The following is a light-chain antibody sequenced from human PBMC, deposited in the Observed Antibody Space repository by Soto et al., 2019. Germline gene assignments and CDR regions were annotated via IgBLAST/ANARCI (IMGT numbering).Light chain of an antibody. Sequence: EIVLTQSPGTLSLSLGERATLSCRASQSVSSSYLDWYQQKPGQAPRLLIYGASSRATGIPDRFSGSRSGTDFTLTISRLEPEDFAVYYCQQYGSSPNTFGQGTKLEIK. J-gene: IGKJ2*01. CDR1: QSVSSSY. CDR2: GAS. V-gene: IGKV3-20*01. CDR3: QQYGSSPNT.